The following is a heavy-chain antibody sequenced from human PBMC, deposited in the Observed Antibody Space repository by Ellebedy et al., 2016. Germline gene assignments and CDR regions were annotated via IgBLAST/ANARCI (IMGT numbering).Heavy chain of an antibody. D-gene: IGHD2-15*01. CDR2: ISAYNGNT. Sequence: ASVKVSCXASGYTFTSYGISWVRQAPGQGLEWMGWISAYNGNTNYAQKLQGRVTITADKSTSTAYMELSSLRSEDTAVYYCARIGDCSGGSCYSRGHFDYWGQGTLVTVSS. CDR1: GYTFTSYG. J-gene: IGHJ4*02. V-gene: IGHV1-18*01. CDR3: ARIGDCSGGSCYSRGHFDY.